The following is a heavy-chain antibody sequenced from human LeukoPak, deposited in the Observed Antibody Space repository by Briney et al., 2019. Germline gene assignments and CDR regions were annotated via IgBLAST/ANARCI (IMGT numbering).Heavy chain of an antibody. D-gene: IGHD3-3*01. CDR1: GYTFTSYY. CDR3: ARGAIIYEFWSGYLVGYFDY. J-gene: IGHJ4*02. CDR2: INPSGGST. V-gene: IGHV1-46*03. Sequence: GASVKVSCKASGYTFTSYYMHWVRQAPGQGLEWMGIINPSGGSTSYAQKFQGRVTMTRNTSTSTVYMELSSLRSEDTAVYYCARGAIIYEFWSGYLVGYFDYWGQGTLVTVSS.